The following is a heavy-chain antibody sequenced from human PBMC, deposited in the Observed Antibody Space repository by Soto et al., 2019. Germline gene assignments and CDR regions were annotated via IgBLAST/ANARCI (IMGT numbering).Heavy chain of an antibody. CDR2: INPSGGST. D-gene: IGHD4-17*01. J-gene: IGHJ6*02. CDR3: ARDWSLTVPTGYYYYGMDV. Sequence: ASVKVSCKASGYTFTSYYMHWVRQAPGQGLEWMGIINPSGGSTSYAQKFQGRVTMTRDTSTSTVYMELSSLRSEDTAVYYCARDWSLTVPTGYYYYGMDVLGQGTTVTVSS. V-gene: IGHV1-46*01. CDR1: GYTFTSYY.